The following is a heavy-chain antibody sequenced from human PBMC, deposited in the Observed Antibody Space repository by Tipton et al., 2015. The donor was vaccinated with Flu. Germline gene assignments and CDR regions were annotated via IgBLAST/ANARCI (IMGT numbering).Heavy chain of an antibody. CDR1: GFTVSSNY. V-gene: IGHV3-53*01. D-gene: IGHD1-26*01. CDR2: IYSGGST. CDR3: ARSPIVGIVDY. Sequence: SLRLSCAASGFTVSSNYMSWARQAPGKGLEWVSVIYSGGSTYYADSVKGRFTISRDNSKNTLYLQMNSLRAEDTAVYYCARSPIVGIVDYWGQGTLVTVSS. J-gene: IGHJ4*02.